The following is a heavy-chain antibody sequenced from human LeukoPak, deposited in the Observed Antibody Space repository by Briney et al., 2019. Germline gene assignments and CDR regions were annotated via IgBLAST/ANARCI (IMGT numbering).Heavy chain of an antibody. CDR2: TYYRSTWYN. V-gene: IGHV6-1*01. Sequence: LSQTLSLTCAISGDSVSSNSVTWNWIRQSPSRGLEWLGRTYYRSTWYNDYAVSVRGRITVNPDTSENQFSLHLNSVTPEDTAVYYCARRLTQYDCFDPWGQGILVTVSS. CDR3: ARRLTQYDCFDP. D-gene: IGHD2-2*01. CDR1: GDSVSSNSVT. J-gene: IGHJ5*02.